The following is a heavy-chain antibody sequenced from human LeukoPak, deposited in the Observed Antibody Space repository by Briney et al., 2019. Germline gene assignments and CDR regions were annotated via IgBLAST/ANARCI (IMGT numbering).Heavy chain of an antibody. Sequence: PGGSLRLSCAASGFTFSSYAMSWVRQAPGKGLEWVSAISGSGGSTYYADSVKGRFTISRDNSKNTLYLQMNSLRAEDTAVYCCAKDKDYGDCFDYWGQGTLVTVSS. V-gene: IGHV3-23*01. CDR3: AKDKDYGDCFDY. D-gene: IGHD4-17*01. CDR2: ISGSGGST. J-gene: IGHJ4*02. CDR1: GFTFSSYA.